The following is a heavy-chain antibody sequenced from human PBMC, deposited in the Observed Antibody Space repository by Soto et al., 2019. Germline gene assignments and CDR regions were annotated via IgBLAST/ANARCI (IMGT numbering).Heavy chain of an antibody. Sequence: QVQLVESGGGLVKPGGSLRLSCAASGFTFSDFYMSWIRQAPGKGLEWVSYISGGSTTIYYADSVKGRFTISRDNAKNSLYRQMTSLRAEDTAVYYCARYRRYCSGDSWSGKVDGNFDYWGQGTLVTVSS. CDR1: GFTFSDFY. D-gene: IGHD2-15*01. V-gene: IGHV3-11*01. CDR3: ARYRRYCSGDSWSGKVDGNFDY. J-gene: IGHJ4*02. CDR2: ISGGSTTI.